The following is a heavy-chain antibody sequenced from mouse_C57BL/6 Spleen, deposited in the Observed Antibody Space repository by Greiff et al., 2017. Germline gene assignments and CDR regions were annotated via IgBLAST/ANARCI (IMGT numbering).Heavy chain of an antibody. CDR2: INPNNGGT. CDR3: ARGGGNYGYWYFDV. CDR1: GYTFTDYN. V-gene: IGHV1-22*01. D-gene: IGHD2-1*01. Sequence: EVQVVESGPELVKPGASVKMSCKASGYTFTDYNMHWVKQSHGKSLEWIGYINPNNGGTSYNQKFKGKATLTVKKSSSTAYMERRSLTSEDSAVYFCARGGGNYGYWYFDVWGTGTTVTVSS. J-gene: IGHJ1*03.